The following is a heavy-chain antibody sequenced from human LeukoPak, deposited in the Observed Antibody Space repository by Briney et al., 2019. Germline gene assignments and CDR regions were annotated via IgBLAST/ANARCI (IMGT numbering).Heavy chain of an antibody. CDR2: ISSNGGST. D-gene: IGHD5-24*01. J-gene: IGHJ4*02. Sequence: GGSLRLSCAASGFTFSSYAMHWVRQAPGKGLEYVSAISSNGGSTYYANSVKGRFTISRDNSKNTLYLQMGSLRAEGMAVYYCARALGDGYNRFDYWGQGTRVTVSS. V-gene: IGHV3-64*01. CDR1: GFTFSSYA. CDR3: ARALGDGYNRFDY.